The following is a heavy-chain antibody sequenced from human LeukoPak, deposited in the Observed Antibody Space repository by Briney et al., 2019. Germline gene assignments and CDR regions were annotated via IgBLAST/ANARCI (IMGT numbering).Heavy chain of an antibody. D-gene: IGHD3-22*01. CDR3: ARVYDSSGYLNDY. Sequence: SETLSLTCTVSGGSISSGDYYWSWIRQPPGKGLEGIGYIYYSGSTYYNPSLKRRVTISVYTSKNQFSLKLSSVTAADTAVYYCARVYDSSGYLNDYWGQGTLVTVSS. J-gene: IGHJ4*02. CDR1: GGSISSGDYY. CDR2: IYYSGST. V-gene: IGHV4-30-4*01.